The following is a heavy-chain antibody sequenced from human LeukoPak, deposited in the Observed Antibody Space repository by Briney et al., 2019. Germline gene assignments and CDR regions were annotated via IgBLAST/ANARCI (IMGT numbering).Heavy chain of an antibody. V-gene: IGHV3-74*01. J-gene: IGHJ5*02. CDR1: GXTFSNYW. CDR3: AGSQSHNWFDP. D-gene: IGHD3-10*01. CDR2: INRDGSST. Sequence: QPGGSLRLSWAASGXTFSNYWMHWVRQAPGKGLVWVSRINRDGSSTSYADSVKGRFTISRDNVKNTLFLQMNSLRVDDTAVYYCAGSQSHNWFDPWGQGTLVTVSS.